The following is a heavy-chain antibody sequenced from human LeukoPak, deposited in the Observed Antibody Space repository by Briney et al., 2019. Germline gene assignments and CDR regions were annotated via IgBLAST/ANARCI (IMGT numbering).Heavy chain of an antibody. D-gene: IGHD3-22*01. CDR3: ATPRGTYYYDRSDAFDI. V-gene: IGHV1-69*05. CDR1: GGTFSNYA. CDR2: IIHIFGTL. J-gene: IGHJ3*02. Sequence: SVKVSCKASGGTFSNYAINWVRQAPGQGLEWMGRIIHIFGTLNYAQKFQGKVTITTDESTSTAYMELSSLRSEETAVYYCATPRGTYYYDRSDAFDIWGQGTLVIVSS.